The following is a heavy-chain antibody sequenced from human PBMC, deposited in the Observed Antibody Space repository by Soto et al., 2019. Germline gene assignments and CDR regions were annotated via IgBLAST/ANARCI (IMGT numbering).Heavy chain of an antibody. J-gene: IGHJ4*02. D-gene: IGHD2-21*02. CDR3: ARVATRLQSMEVLEY. CDR2: LSFDGTAE. V-gene: IGHV3-30*03. CDR1: GFIFRDYL. Sequence: QVQLVESGGGVVQPGTSPRLSCKASGFIFRDYLIHWVRQAPGQGLEWLAVLSFDGTAEYYADSTRGRLTISRDIPKSTTYLVVNNVRREDTAMYYCARVATRLQSMEVLEYWGQGTLVTVPS.